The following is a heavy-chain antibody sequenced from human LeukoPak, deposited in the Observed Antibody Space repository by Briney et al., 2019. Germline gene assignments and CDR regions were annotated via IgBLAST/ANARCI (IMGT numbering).Heavy chain of an antibody. J-gene: IGHJ5*02. CDR2: IDWDDDK. CDR3: ALTTMVRGVTLARNWFDP. CDR1: GSSLSTSGMC. V-gene: IGHV2-70*11. D-gene: IGHD3-10*01. Sequence: SGPALVKPTQTLTLTCTFSGSSLSTSGMCVSWIRQPPGKALEWLARIDWDDDKYYSTSLKTRLTISKDTSKNQVVLTMTNMDPVDTATYYCALTTMVRGVTLARNWFDPWGQGTLVTVSS.